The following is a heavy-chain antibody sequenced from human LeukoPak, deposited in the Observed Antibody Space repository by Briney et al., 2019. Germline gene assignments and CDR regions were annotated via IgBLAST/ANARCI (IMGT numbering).Heavy chain of an antibody. CDR1: GFTFSSYG. CDR2: ISYDGSNK. J-gene: IGHJ4*02. CDR3: AKGLLGYRSGGCDY. Sequence: QSGGSLRLSCAASGFTFSSYGMHWVRQAPGKGLEWVAVISYDGSNKYYADSVKGRFTISRDNSKNTLYLQMNSLRAEDTAVYYCAKGLLGYRSGGCDYWGQGTLVTVSS. V-gene: IGHV3-30*18. D-gene: IGHD2-15*01.